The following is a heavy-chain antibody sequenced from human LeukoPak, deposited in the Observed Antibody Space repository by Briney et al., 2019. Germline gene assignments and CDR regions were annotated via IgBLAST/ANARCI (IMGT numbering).Heavy chain of an antibody. D-gene: IGHD5-12*01. CDR1: GGSISITSYY. CDR3: ARDRRGSPSDFLH. Sequence: SETLSLTCAVSGGSISITSYYWGWIRQPPGKGLEWIGNIYYSGSTYYNPSLKRRVTISVDTSKNQFSLKLTSVTAADTAVYYCARDRRGSPSDFLHWGQGTLVTVSS. V-gene: IGHV4-39*07. CDR2: IYYSGST. J-gene: IGHJ1*01.